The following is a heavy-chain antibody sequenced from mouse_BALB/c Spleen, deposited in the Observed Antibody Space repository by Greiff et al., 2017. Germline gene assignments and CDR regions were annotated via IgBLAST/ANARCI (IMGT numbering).Heavy chain of an antibody. Sequence: EVKLMESGPGLVKPSQSLSLTCSVTGYSITSGYYWNWIRQFPGNKLEWMGYISYDGSNNYNPSLKNRISITRDTSKNQFFLKLNSVTTEDTATYYCARGGRRPYAMDYWGQGTSVTVSS. V-gene: IGHV3-6*02. J-gene: IGHJ4*01. CDR3: ARGGRRPYAMDY. CDR1: GYSITSGYY. CDR2: ISYDGSN. D-gene: IGHD2-12*01.